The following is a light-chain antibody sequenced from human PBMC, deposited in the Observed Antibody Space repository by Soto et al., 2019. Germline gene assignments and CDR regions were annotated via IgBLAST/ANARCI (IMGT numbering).Light chain of an antibody. CDR2: GAS. J-gene: IGKJ1*01. CDR3: QQYGTSGT. CDR1: QSVSKNY. Sequence: ILLTQSPGTLSLSAGERATLSCRASQSVSKNYLAWYQQKPGHAPSLLIYGASNRAAGIPDRLSGSGSGTDFTLTISRLEPEDSAVYYCQQYGTSGTFGQGTKVDIK. V-gene: IGKV3-20*01.